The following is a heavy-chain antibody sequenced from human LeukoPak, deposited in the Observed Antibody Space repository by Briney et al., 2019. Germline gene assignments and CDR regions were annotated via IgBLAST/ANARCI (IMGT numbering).Heavy chain of an antibody. Sequence: GGSLRLSCAASGFTFSSYEINWVRQAPGKGLEWVSYISSSGSTIYYADSVKGRFTISRDNAKNSLYLQMNSLRAEDTAVYYCARDCASGSYLDYWGQGTLVTVSS. V-gene: IGHV3-48*03. J-gene: IGHJ4*02. D-gene: IGHD1-26*01. CDR2: ISSSGSTI. CDR1: GFTFSSYE. CDR3: ARDCASGSYLDY.